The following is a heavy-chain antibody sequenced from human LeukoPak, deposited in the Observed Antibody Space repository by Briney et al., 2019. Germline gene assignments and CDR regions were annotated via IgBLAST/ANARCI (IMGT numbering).Heavy chain of an antibody. CDR1: GFTFSSYW. Sequence: GGSLRLSCAASGFTFSSYWMHWGRQAPGKGLVWVSRINSDGSSTNYADAVKGRFTISRDNAENTLYLQMNSLRPEDTAVYYCARVPRAYYYDSSGYYYPYWGQGTLVTVSS. J-gene: IGHJ4*02. CDR3: ARVPRAYYYDSSGYYYPY. CDR2: INSDGSST. V-gene: IGHV3-74*01. D-gene: IGHD3-22*01.